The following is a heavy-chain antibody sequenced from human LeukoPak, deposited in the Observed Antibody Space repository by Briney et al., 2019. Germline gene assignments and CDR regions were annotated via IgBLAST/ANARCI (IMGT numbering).Heavy chain of an antibody. J-gene: IGHJ4*02. CDR3: AKVFYDSSGYYYVRGGYYFDY. Sequence: GGSLRLSCAASGFTFSGYGMHWVRQAPGKGLEWVAVISYDGSHKYYADCVKGRSTISRDSSKNTLYLQMNSLRAEDTAVYYCAKVFYDSSGYYYVRGGYYFDYWGQGTLVTVSS. D-gene: IGHD3-22*01. V-gene: IGHV3-30*18. CDR1: GFTFSGYG. CDR2: ISYDGSHK.